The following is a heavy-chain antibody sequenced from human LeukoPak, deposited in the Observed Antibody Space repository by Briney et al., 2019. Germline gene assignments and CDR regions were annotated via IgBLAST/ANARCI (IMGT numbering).Heavy chain of an antibody. D-gene: IGHD4-17*01. CDR3: ASGRDYGDSYYFDY. CDR2: ISSSSSTI. V-gene: IGHV3-48*04. CDR1: GFTFSSYS. J-gene: IGHJ4*02. Sequence: GGSLRLSCAASGFTFSSYSMNWVRQAPGKGLEWVSYISSSSSTIYYADSVKGRFTISRDNAKNSLFLQMNSLRAEDTALYYCASGRDYGDSYYFDYWGQGTLVTVSS.